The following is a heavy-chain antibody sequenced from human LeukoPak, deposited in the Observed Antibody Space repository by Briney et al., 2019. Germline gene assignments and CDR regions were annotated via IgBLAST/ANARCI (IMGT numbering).Heavy chain of an antibody. CDR2: IGTAGDT. V-gene: IGHV3-13*01. J-gene: IGHJ6*02. Sequence: GGSLGLSCAASGFTFSSYDMHWVRQATGKGLEWVSAIGTAGDTYYPGSVKGRFTISRENAKNSLYLQMNSLRAGDTAVYYCARKDGYNGMDVWGQGTTVTVSS. D-gene: IGHD5-24*01. CDR1: GFTFSSYD. CDR3: ARKDGYNGMDV.